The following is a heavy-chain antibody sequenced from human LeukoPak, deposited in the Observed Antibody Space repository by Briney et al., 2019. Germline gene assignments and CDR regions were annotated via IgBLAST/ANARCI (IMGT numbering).Heavy chain of an antibody. CDR1: GYTLTELS. V-gene: IGHV1-24*01. Sequence: ASVKVSCMVSGYTLTELSMHWVRQAPGKGLEWMGGFDPEDGETIYAQKFQGRVTMTEDTSTDTAYMELSSLRSEDTAVYYCAMTIAAAGPVSFDYWGQGTLVTVSS. D-gene: IGHD6-13*01. CDR2: FDPEDGET. J-gene: IGHJ4*02. CDR3: AMTIAAAGPVSFDY.